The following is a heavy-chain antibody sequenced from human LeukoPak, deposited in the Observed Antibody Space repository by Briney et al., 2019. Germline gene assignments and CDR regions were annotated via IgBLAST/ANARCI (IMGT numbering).Heavy chain of an antibody. D-gene: IGHD2-2*02. Sequence: SVKVSCKASGGTFSSYAISWVRQAPGQGLEWMGGIIPIFGTANYAQKFQGRVTITADESTSTAYMELSSLRSEDTAVYYCARLGRLYCSSTSCYTGDWFDPWGQGTLVTVSS. CDR3: ARLGRLYCSSTSCYTGDWFDP. J-gene: IGHJ5*02. V-gene: IGHV1-69*13. CDR1: GGTFSSYA. CDR2: IIPIFGTA.